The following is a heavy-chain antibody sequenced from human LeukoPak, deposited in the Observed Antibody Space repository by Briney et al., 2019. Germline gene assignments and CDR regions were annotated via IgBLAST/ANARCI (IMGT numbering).Heavy chain of an antibody. CDR1: GFIFSSHG. D-gene: IGHD1-14*01. Sequence: GGSLRLSCAASGFIFSSHGMNWVRQAPGKGLEWVSGISPSGDITYYADSVKGRFTISRDNSKNMVWLQINSPTAEDTATYYCAKDGNRARFEDWGQGTLVTVSS. CDR3: AKDGNRARFED. V-gene: IGHV3-23*01. J-gene: IGHJ4*02. CDR2: ISPSGDIT.